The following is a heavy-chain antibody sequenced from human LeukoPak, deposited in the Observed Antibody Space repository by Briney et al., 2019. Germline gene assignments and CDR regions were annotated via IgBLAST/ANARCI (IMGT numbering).Heavy chain of an antibody. D-gene: IGHD4-23*01. J-gene: IGHJ4*02. CDR3: AKDQYGGNPQYYFDY. Sequence: GGSLRLSCVASGFTFSSYSINWVRQAPGKGLDWVSAISGSGGNTYYADSVKGRFTISRDNSKNTLYLQMNSLRAEDTAVYYCAKDQYGGNPQYYFDYWGQGTLVTVSS. CDR1: GFTFSSYS. V-gene: IGHV3-23*01. CDR2: ISGSGGNT.